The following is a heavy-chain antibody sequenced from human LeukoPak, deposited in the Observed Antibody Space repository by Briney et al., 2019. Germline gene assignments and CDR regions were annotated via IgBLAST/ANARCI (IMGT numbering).Heavy chain of an antibody. V-gene: IGHV3-53*05. CDR2: LYSGGNT. CDR1: GFTFSSYW. CDR3: AKDMSGGGYYYGMDV. J-gene: IGHJ6*02. Sequence: PGGSLRLSCAASGFTFSSYWMSWVRQAPGKGLEWVSVLYSGGNTYYADSVKGRFTISRDNSKNSLYLQMNSLRAEDTALCYCAKDMSGGGYYYGMDVWGQGTTVTVSS. D-gene: IGHD6-19*01.